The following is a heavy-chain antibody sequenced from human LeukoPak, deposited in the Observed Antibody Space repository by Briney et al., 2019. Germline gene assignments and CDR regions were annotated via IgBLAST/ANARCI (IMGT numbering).Heavy chain of an antibody. J-gene: IGHJ4*02. CDR3: AIIYGDYSDFDY. CDR2: VTHDGRT. CDR1: GGSLSGYF. Sequence: SETLSLTCAAYGGSLSGYFWSWVRQPPGKGLEWIGEVTHDGRTNYNPSLKSRVTMSVDTSKKQFSLKFNSVTAADTAVYYCAIIYGDYSDFDYWGQGILVTVSS. V-gene: IGHV4-34*01. D-gene: IGHD4-17*01.